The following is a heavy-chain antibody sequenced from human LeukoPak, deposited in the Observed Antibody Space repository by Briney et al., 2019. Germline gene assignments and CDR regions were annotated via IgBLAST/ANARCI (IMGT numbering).Heavy chain of an antibody. Sequence: PWGSLRLSCAASGFTSSSYWMHWVRQAPGKGLVWVSRINSDGSSTDYVDSVKGRFTISRGSARNTVYLQMNSLRAEDTAVYYCVSRWELLHWGQGTLVTVSS. CDR3: VSRWELLH. D-gene: IGHD1-26*01. CDR1: GFTSSSYW. V-gene: IGHV3-74*01. J-gene: IGHJ4*02. CDR2: INSDGSST.